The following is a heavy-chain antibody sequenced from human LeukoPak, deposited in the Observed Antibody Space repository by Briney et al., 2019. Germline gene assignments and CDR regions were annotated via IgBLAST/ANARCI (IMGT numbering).Heavy chain of an antibody. CDR3: ANYDILTGSDAFDI. D-gene: IGHD3-9*01. V-gene: IGHV1-2*02. CDR1: GYTFTGYY. Sequence: ASVKVSFKASGYTFTGYYMHWVRQAPGQGLEWMGWINPNSGGTNYAQKFQGRVTMTRDTSISTAYMELSRLRSDDTAVYYCANYDILTGSDAFDIWGQGTMVTVSS. CDR2: INPNSGGT. J-gene: IGHJ3*02.